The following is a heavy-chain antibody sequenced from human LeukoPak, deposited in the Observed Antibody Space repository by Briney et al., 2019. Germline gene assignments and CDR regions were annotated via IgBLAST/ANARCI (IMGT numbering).Heavy chain of an antibody. J-gene: IGHJ4*02. CDR1: GGSISSYY. CDR2: IYYSGST. V-gene: IGHV4-59*08. CDR3: ASGTGVRGVIGFDY. D-gene: IGHD3-10*01. Sequence: SETLSLTCTVSGGSISSYYWSWIRQPPGKGLEWIGYIYYSGSTNYNPSLKSRVTISVDTSKNQFSLKLSSVTAGDTAVYYCASGTGVRGVIGFDYWGQGTLVTVSS.